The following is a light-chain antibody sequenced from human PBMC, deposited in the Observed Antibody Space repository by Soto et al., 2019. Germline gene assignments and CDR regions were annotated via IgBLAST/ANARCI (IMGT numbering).Light chain of an antibody. V-gene: IGLV2-8*01. J-gene: IGLJ1*01. CDR1: SSDVGGYNY. Sequence: QCVLTQPPSASGSPGQSVTISCTGTSSDVGGYNYVSWYQQHPGKVPKVLISEVNKRPSGVPDRFSGSKSGNTASLTVSGLQADDEADYYCSSFAGTFFVFGTGTEVTVL. CDR2: EVN. CDR3: SSFAGTFFV.